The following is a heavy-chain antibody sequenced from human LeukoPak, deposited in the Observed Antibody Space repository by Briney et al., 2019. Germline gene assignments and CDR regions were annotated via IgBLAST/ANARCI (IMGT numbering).Heavy chain of an antibody. Sequence: ASVKVSCKASGYTFTSYGISWVRQAPGQGLEWMGWISAYNGNTNYAQKLQGRVTMTTDTSTSTACMELRSLRSDDTAVYYCARDQDIGEYSSSGAHYYYYMDVWGKGTTVTVSS. J-gene: IGHJ6*03. V-gene: IGHV1-18*01. CDR2: ISAYNGNT. CDR1: GYTFTSYG. CDR3: ARDQDIGEYSSSGAHYYYYMDV. D-gene: IGHD6-6*01.